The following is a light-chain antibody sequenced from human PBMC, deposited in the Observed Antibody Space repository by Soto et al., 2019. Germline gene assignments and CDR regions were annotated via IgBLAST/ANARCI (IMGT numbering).Light chain of an antibody. CDR2: RNN. V-gene: IGLV1-40*01. J-gene: IGLJ1*01. Sequence: VLTQPPSVSGAPGQRVTISCTGSSSNIGAGYDVHWYQQLPGTAPKLLIFRNNNRPSGVPDRFSGSKSGTSASLAITGIQAEDEADYYCQSYDSSLSAYVFATGTKVTV. CDR1: SSNIGAGYD. CDR3: QSYDSSLSAYV.